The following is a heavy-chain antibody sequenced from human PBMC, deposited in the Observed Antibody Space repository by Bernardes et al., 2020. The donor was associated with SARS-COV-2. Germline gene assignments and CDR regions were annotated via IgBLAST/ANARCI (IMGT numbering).Heavy chain of an antibody. D-gene: IGHD2-21*01. Sequence: SDTLSVSCTVSGGSISSSNYYWGWIRQSPGKGLEWVGSIYSSGTSYYNTSLQSRVRASVDTPKNQFSLRLGFVTAADTAVYYCAGSSCGIDCYIGGLRSWDYGMDVWGQGTTVTVSS. CDR1: GGSISSSNYY. CDR3: AGSSCGIDCYIGGLRSWDYGMDV. V-gene: IGHV4-39*01. CDR2: IYSSGTS. J-gene: IGHJ6*02.